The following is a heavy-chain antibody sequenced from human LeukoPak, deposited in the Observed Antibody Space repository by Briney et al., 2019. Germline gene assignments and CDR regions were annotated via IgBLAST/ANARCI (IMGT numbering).Heavy chain of an antibody. CDR3: AREGGDPRWLDP. Sequence: PSETLSLTCTVSGGSISSYYWTWIRQSAGKGLEWIGRINTSGGTNYNPSPRSRVTMPVNTSKNQFSLNLTSVTAADTAVYSCAREGGDPRWLDPWGQGALVTVSS. V-gene: IGHV4-4*07. J-gene: IGHJ5*02. CDR1: GGSISSYY. D-gene: IGHD6-25*01. CDR2: INTSGGT.